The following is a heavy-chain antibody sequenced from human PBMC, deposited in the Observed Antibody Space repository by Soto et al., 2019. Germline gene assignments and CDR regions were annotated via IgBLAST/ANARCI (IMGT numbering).Heavy chain of an antibody. Sequence: PGGSLRRSCAASGFTFISYAMYWVRQAPGKGLEWVAVISYDGSDKYYADSVKGRFTISRDNSKNTLYLQMNSLRGEDTAMYYCARDRLFESNTFSYTYGMDVCRQRTTVTVSS. CDR1: GFTFISYA. V-gene: IGHV3-30-3*01. CDR2: ISYDGSDK. CDR3: ARDRLFESNTFSYTYGMDV. J-gene: IGHJ6*02. D-gene: IGHD3-3*01.